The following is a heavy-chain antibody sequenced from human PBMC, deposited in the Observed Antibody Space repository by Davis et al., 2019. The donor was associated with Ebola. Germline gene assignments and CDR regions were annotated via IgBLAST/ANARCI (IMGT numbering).Heavy chain of an antibody. V-gene: IGHV3-30*18. CDR1: GFTFSSYS. Sequence: GGSLRLSCAASGFTFSSYSMNWVRQAPGKGLEWVAVISYDGSNKYYADSVKGRFTISRDNSKNTLYLQMNSLRAEDTAVYYCAKVERYGYWGQGTLVTVSS. CDR2: ISYDGSNK. CDR3: AKVERYGY. D-gene: IGHD1-1*01. J-gene: IGHJ4*02.